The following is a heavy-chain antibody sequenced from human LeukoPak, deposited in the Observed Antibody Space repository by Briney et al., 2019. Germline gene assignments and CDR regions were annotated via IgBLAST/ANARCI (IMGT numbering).Heavy chain of an antibody. CDR2: TFSSGAT. V-gene: IGHV4-61*09. J-gene: IGHJ3*02. Sequence: TSETLSLTCTVSGGSINSGTAYWSWIRQPAGKALEWIGHTFSSGATNYNPSLKSRVTISVDTSKNQFSLSLTSVTAADTAIYYCAKTWSWTFHIWAQGTMVTVSS. CDR3: AKTWSWTFHI. CDR1: GGSINSGTAY. D-gene: IGHD1-1*01.